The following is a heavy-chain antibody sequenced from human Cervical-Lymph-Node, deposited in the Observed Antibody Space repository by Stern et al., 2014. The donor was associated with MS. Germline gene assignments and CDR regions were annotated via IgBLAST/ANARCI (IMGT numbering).Heavy chain of an antibody. J-gene: IGHJ4*02. Sequence: VQLVQSGPGLVEPAQTLSLTCTVSGGSMTSGSYYWSWIRQPAGKGLEWIGRIYPSGTTNDDPTLRTRLPIPVDTSKTQSSLKLTSVTAADTAVYYCARVVAGSYYGSVYFDSWGLGTLVTVSS. CDR2: IYPSGTT. CDR1: GGSMTSGSYY. D-gene: IGHD3-10*01. V-gene: IGHV4-61*02. CDR3: ARVVAGSYYGSVYFDS.